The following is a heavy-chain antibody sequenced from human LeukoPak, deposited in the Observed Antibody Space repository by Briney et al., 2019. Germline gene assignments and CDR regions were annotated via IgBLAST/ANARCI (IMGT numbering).Heavy chain of an antibody. J-gene: IGHJ5*02. Sequence: AGGSLRLSCAASGFTFTSYPMNWVRQAPGKGLVWVATIVSDGFKSYYADSVKGRFAISRDNSQQTIYLQMNSLRAEDTAVYYCAKDLFLFFGDTRGQGTLVTVSS. CDR1: GFTFTSYP. CDR2: IVSDGFKS. D-gene: IGHD3-10*01. V-gene: IGHV3-23*01. CDR3: AKDLFLFFGDT.